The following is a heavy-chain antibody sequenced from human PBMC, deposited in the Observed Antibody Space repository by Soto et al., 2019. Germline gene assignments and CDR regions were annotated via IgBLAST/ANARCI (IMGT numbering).Heavy chain of an antibody. V-gene: IGHV3-30-3*01. Sequence: QVQLVESGGGVVQLGRSLRLSCAASGFTFSSYSMHWVRQAPGKGLEWVAAMSYDGNSKYFADSVKGRFTISRDNSKNTLSLQMNSLGAEDSAVYYCARGRTVRDHDDFDLWGQGTLVTVSS. J-gene: IGHJ4*02. CDR3: ARGRTVRDHDDFDL. CDR1: GFTFSSYS. CDR2: MSYDGNSK. D-gene: IGHD2-21*01.